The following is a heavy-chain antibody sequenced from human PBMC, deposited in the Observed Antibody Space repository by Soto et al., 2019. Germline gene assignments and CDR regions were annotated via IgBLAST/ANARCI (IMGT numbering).Heavy chain of an antibody. J-gene: IGHJ4*02. CDR1: GFTFSSYW. CDR2: INSDGSST. CDR3: LRTSLVVAAATREDY. V-gene: IGHV3-74*01. Sequence: EVQLVESGGGLVQPGGSLRLSCAASGFTFSSYWMHWVRQAPGKGLVWVSRINSDGSSTSYADSVKGRFTISRDNAKNTLYLQMNSLRAEHMAVCYCLRTSLVVAAATREDYWGQGTLVTVSS. D-gene: IGHD2-15*01.